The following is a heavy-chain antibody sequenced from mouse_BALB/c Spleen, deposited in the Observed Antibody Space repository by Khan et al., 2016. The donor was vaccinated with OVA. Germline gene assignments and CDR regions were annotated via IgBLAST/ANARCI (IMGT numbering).Heavy chain of an antibody. D-gene: IGHD1-1*02. CDR1: GYTFINYW. CDR2: INPSTGYT. Sequence: VELVESGAELAKPGASVKMSCKASGYTFINYWILWVKQRPGQGLEWIGYINPSTGYTEYNQNFKDKATLTADKSSSTAYMQLSSLTSEDSAVYFCGRRGPRWELDHRGQG. V-gene: IGHV1-7*01. J-gene: IGHJ3*01. CDR3: GRRGPRWELDH.